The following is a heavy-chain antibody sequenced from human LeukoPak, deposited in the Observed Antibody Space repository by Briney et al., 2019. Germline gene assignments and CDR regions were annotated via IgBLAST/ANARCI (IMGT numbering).Heavy chain of an antibody. CDR1: GGSISSGGYY. J-gene: IGHJ6*02. Sequence: SETLSLTCTVSGGSISSGGYYWSWIRQHPGKGLEWIGYIYYSGSTYYNPSLKSRVTISVDTSKNQFSLKLSSVTAADTAVYYCARGPFYIVVVPAATAGLGFYGMDVWGQGTTVTVSS. V-gene: IGHV4-31*03. CDR2: IYYSGST. CDR3: ARGPFYIVVVPAATAGLGFYGMDV. D-gene: IGHD2-2*01.